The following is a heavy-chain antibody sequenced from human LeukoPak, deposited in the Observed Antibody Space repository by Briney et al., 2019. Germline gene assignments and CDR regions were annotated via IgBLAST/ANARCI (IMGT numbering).Heavy chain of an antibody. V-gene: IGHV4-34*01. J-gene: IGHJ5*02. CDR3: ARSGHIVATRGNWFDP. Sequence: PSETLSLTCAVYGGSFSGYYWSWLRQPPGKGLEWIGEINHSGSTNYNPSLKSRVTISVDTSKNQFSLKLSSVTAADTAVYYCARSGHIVATRGNWFDPWGQGTLVTVSS. D-gene: IGHD5-12*01. CDR2: INHSGST. CDR1: GGSFSGYY.